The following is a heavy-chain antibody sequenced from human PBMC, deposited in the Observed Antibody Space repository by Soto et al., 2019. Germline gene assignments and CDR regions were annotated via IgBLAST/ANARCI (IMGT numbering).Heavy chain of an antibody. CDR2: IYYSGST. D-gene: IGHD1-26*01. Sequence: LSLTCTVSGGSISSGGYYWSWIRQHPGKGLEWIGYIYYSGSTYYNPSLKSRVTISVDTSKNQFSLKLSSVTAADTAVYYCARGRRWELLTIGYWGQGTLVTVSS. CDR1: GGSISSGGYY. CDR3: ARGRRWELLTIGY. J-gene: IGHJ4*02. V-gene: IGHV4-31*03.